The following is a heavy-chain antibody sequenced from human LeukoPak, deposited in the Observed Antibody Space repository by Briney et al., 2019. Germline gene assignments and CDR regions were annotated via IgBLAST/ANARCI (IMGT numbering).Heavy chain of an antibody. J-gene: IGHJ6*02. V-gene: IGHV3-43*02. CDR3: ARVAYYYDSSGYSGYYYYYDMDV. Sequence: GGSLRLSCEASGFTFDDYAMHGVRQAPGKGLEWVSLISGDGVSPYYADSVKGRFTISRDNSKNSLYLQMNSLRAEDTAVYYCARVAYYYDSSGYSGYYYYYDMDVWGQGTTVTVSS. CDR1: GFTFDDYA. D-gene: IGHD3-22*01. CDR2: ISGDGVSP.